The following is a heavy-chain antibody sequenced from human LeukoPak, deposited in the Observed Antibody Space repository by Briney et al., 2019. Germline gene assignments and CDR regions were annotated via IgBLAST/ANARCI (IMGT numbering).Heavy chain of an antibody. J-gene: IGHJ4*02. CDR1: GFTFSSYA. CDR3: AKDFSVYYYDSRVLDY. V-gene: IGHV3-64*01. Sequence: GGSLRLSCAASGFTFSSYAMHWVRQAPGKGLEYVSAISSNGGSTYYANSVKGRFTIARDNSKNTLYLQMNSLRAEDTAVYYCAKDFSVYYYDSRVLDYWGQGTLVTVSS. CDR2: ISSNGGST. D-gene: IGHD3-22*01.